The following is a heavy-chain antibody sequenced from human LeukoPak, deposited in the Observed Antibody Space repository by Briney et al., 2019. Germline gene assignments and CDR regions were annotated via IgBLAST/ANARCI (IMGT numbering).Heavy chain of an antibody. CDR1: GGSISNYY. J-gene: IGHJ5*02. V-gene: IGHV4-4*07. Sequence: SETLSLTCTVSGGSISNYYWTWIRQPAGKGLEWIGRIYNSGTTNYNPSLKSRVTMSVDTSKNQFSLKLSSVTAADTAVYYCARGIWVTMVRGVIIGWFDPWGQGTLVTVSS. CDR3: ARGIWVTMVRGVIIGWFDP. CDR2: IYNSGTT. D-gene: IGHD3-10*01.